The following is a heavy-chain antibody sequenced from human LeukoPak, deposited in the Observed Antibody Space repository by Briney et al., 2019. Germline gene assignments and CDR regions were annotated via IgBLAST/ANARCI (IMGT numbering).Heavy chain of an antibody. J-gene: IGHJ4*02. V-gene: IGHV3-9*03. CDR1: GFTFDDYA. D-gene: IGHD6-13*01. CDR2: ISCNSGSI. Sequence: GGSLRLSCAASGFTFDDYAMHWVRQAPGKGLEWVSGISCNSGSIVYADSVKGRFTISRDNAKNSLYLQMNSLRAEDMALYYCAKDIGSGIAGPLDYWGQGTLVTVSS. CDR3: AKDIGSGIAGPLDY.